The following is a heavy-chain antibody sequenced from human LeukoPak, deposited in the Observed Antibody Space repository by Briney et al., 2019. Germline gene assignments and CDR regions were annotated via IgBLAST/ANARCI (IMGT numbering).Heavy chain of an antibody. V-gene: IGHV3-9*01. CDR3: AKSKFSITMIVVAIDY. Sequence: GRSLRLSCAASGFTFDDYAMHWVRQAPGKGLEWVSGISWNSGSIGYADSVKGRFTISRDNAENSPYLQMNSLRAEDTALYYCAKSKFSITMIVVAIDYWGQGTLVTVSS. D-gene: IGHD3-22*01. J-gene: IGHJ4*02. CDR1: GFTFDDYA. CDR2: ISWNSGSI.